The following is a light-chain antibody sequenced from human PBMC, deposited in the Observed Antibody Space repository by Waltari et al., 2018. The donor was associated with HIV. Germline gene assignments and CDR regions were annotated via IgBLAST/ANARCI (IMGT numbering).Light chain of an antibody. CDR3: QSFDSSLSVYVV. CDR2: GDT. J-gene: IGLJ2*01. Sequence: QSVLTQPSSVSGAPGQRVTISCTGSRSNIGAGYDVNWYQQVPGAAPRLLIYGDTDRPSGVPDRFSGSKSGTSASLAISGLRPEDEADYFCQSFDSSLSVYVVFGGGTKLTVL. CDR1: RSNIGAGYD. V-gene: IGLV1-40*01.